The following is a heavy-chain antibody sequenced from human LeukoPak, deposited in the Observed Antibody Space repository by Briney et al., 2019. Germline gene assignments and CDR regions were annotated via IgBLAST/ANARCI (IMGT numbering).Heavy chain of an antibody. CDR3: ARSLLYYYDSSGPEN. CDR2: INTDGSST. V-gene: IGHV3-74*01. J-gene: IGHJ4*02. D-gene: IGHD3-22*01. CDR1: GFTVSSNY. Sequence: GGSLRLSCAASGFTVSSNYMTWVRQAPGKGLVWVSCINTDGSSTSYADSVKGRFTISRDNAKNTLYLQMNSLRAEDTAVYYCARSLLYYYDSSGPENWGQGSLVTVSS.